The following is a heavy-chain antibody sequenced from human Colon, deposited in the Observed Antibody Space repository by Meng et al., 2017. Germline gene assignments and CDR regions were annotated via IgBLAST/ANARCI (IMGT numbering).Heavy chain of an antibody. CDR1: GYLFSYYA. Sequence: QVQLVQSGSELKKPGASVRATCKTSGYLFSYYAMIWVRQAPGRWLEWMGWSNTKTGNPTYAQAFTGRFVFSLDTSVSTAYLQINDLKADYTAVYYCAREGGDSWIDYWGQGTLVTVSS. CDR3: AREGGDSWIDY. D-gene: IGHD6-13*01. V-gene: IGHV7-4-1*02. CDR2: SNTKTGNP. J-gene: IGHJ4*02.